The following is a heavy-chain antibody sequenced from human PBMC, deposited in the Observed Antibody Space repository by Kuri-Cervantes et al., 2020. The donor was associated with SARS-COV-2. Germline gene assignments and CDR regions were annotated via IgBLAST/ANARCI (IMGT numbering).Heavy chain of an antibody. V-gene: IGHV3-66*01. CDR2: IYTGGTT. CDR3: ARVRNVVARVVHAFDI. CDR1: GFTFSGSA. Sequence: GGSLRLSCAASGFTFSGSAMHWARQASGKGLEWVSAIYTGGTTFYADSVKGRFTISRDSSKNTLSLQMNSLRAEDTAVYYCARVRNVVARVVHAFDIWGQGTVVTVSS. J-gene: IGHJ3*02. D-gene: IGHD2-15*01.